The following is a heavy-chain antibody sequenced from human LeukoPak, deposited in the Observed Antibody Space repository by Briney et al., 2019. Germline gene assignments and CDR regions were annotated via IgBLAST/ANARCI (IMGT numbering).Heavy chain of an antibody. J-gene: IGHJ4*02. CDR3: TRVGYIDEGIDY. CDR2: IKQDGSKK. Sequence: GGSLRLSCAASGFTFSDYAMSWVRQAPGKGLEWVANIKQDGSKKSYVDSVKGRFTISRDNAKNSLYLQMNSLRAEDTAIYYCTRVGYIDEGIDYWGQGTLVTVSS. CDR1: GFTFSDYA. V-gene: IGHV3-7*04. D-gene: IGHD5-24*01.